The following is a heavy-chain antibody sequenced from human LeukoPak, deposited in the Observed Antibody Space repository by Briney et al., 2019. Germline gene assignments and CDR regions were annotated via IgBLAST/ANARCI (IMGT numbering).Heavy chain of an antibody. V-gene: IGHV5-51*01. CDR1: GYRFTNYW. CDR3: ARRRDLYSGSYYPFDY. Sequence: GESLKISCKGSGYRFTNYWIGWVRQMPGKGLEWMGIMYPGDSETRYSPSFQGQVTISADKSISTAYLQWSSLKASDTAMYYCARRRDLYSGSYYPFDYWGQGTLVTVSS. J-gene: IGHJ4*02. D-gene: IGHD1-26*01. CDR2: MYPGDSET.